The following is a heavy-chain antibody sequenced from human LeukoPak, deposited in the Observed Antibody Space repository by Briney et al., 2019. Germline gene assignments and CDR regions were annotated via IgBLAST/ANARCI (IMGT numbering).Heavy chain of an antibody. V-gene: IGHV3-21*01. CDR1: GFTFSSYT. CDR3: ERDYLGESGTGGP. D-gene: IGHD3-10*01. Sequence: PGGSLRLSCTGSGFTFSSYTMNWVRQAPGKGLEWVSSISPSGASTFHAESVKGRFTISRDNAKRSLYFQMNALGGDDTAVYYCERDYLGESGTGGPWGQGTLVTVSS. CDR2: ISPSGAST. J-gene: IGHJ5*02.